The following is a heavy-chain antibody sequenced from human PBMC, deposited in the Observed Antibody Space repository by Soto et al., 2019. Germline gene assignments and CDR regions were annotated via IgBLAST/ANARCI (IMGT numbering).Heavy chain of an antibody. CDR3: ARPPLPGYSIHFNS. J-gene: IGHJ4*02. Sequence: RGESLKISCQGSGYNFGAYWIGWVRQMPGKGLEWMGIVYPRDSDTRYSPSFQGQVTISADRSTGTAFLQWRSLKASDTALYYCARPPLPGYSIHFNSWGQGTLVTVSS. CDR1: GYNFGAYW. CDR2: VYPRDSDT. V-gene: IGHV5-51*01. D-gene: IGHD2-15*01.